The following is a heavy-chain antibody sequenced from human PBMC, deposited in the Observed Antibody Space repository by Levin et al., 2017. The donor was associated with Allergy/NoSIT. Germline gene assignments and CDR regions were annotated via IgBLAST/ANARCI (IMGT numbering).Heavy chain of an antibody. CDR1: GFSLSTSGMR. CDR2: IDWDDDK. CDR3: ARMGRGWYLDY. V-gene: IGHV2-70*04. D-gene: IGHD6-19*01. Sequence: SGPTLVKPTQTLTLTCTFSGFSLSTSGMRANWIRQPPGKALEWLARIDWDDDKFYSTSLKTRLTISKDTSKNQVVLTMTNMDPVDTATYYCARMGRGWYLDYWGQGTLVTVSS. J-gene: IGHJ4*02.